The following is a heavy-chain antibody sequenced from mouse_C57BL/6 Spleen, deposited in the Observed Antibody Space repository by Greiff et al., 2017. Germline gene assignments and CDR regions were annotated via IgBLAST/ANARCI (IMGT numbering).Heavy chain of an antibody. V-gene: IGHV1-64*01. Sequence: QVHVKQPGAELVKPGASVKLSCKASGYTFTSYWMHWVQQGPGQGLEWIGMIHPNSGTTNYNETFKRKSTLTVDKSSSTAYMQLSSLTSEDSAVYYCAKIYYDYAMDYWGQGTSVTVSS. CDR3: AKIYYDYAMDY. CDR1: GYTFTSYW. D-gene: IGHD2-4*01. CDR2: IHPNSGTT. J-gene: IGHJ4*01.